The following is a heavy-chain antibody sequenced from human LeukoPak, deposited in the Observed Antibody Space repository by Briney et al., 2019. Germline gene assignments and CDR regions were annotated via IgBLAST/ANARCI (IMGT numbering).Heavy chain of an antibody. V-gene: IGHV5-51*01. D-gene: IGHD6-6*01. CDR3: ARQDIAARPPDAY. CDR1: GYKFTNYW. CDR2: VYPADSDT. Sequence: GESLKISCRGSGYKFTNYWIAWVRQMPGKGLEWMGIVYPADSDTRYSPSFQGQVTMSADKSISTAYLQWNSLKASDTAMYYCARQDIAARPPDAYWGQGTLVTVSS. J-gene: IGHJ4*02.